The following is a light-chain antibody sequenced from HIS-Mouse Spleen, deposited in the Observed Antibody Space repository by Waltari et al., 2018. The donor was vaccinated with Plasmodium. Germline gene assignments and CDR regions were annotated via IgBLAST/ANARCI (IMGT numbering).Light chain of an antibody. J-gene: IGKJ1*01. CDR3: QQYGSSSWT. CDR2: GAS. Sequence: EIVLTQSPGTLSLSPGERATLSCRASQSVSSSYLAWYKQKPGQAPRLLIYGASSRATGIPDRFRGSGSGTDFTLTISRLEPEDFAVYYCQQYGSSSWTFGQGTKVEIK. CDR1: QSVSSSY. V-gene: IGKV3-20*01.